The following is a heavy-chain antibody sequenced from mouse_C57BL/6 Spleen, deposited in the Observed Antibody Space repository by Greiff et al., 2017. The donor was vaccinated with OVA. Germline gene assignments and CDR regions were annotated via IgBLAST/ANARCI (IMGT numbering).Heavy chain of an antibody. D-gene: IGHD3-3*01. CDR1: GYTFTSYW. CDR3: ARAGRGFDY. J-gene: IGHJ2*01. Sequence: QVQLQQPGAELVMPGASVKLSCKASGYTFTSYWMHWVKQRPGQGLEWIGEIDPSDSYTNYNQKFKGKSTLTVDKSSSTAYMQLSSLTSEDSAVYYCARAGRGFDYWGQGTTLTVSS. V-gene: IGHV1-69*01. CDR2: IDPSDSYT.